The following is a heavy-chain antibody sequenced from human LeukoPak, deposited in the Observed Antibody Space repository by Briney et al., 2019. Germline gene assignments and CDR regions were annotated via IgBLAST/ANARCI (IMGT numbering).Heavy chain of an antibody. CDR1: GFTFSSYM. J-gene: IGHJ4*02. Sequence: PGGSLRLSCAASGFTFSSYMMTWVRQAPGKGLEWVANIKQDGSEKYYVDSVKGRFTISRDNAKNSLYLQMNSLRAEDTAVYYCARDLSSSWYGLDYWGQGTLVTVSS. CDR3: ARDLSSSWYGLDY. V-gene: IGHV3-7*01. CDR2: IKQDGSEK. D-gene: IGHD6-13*01.